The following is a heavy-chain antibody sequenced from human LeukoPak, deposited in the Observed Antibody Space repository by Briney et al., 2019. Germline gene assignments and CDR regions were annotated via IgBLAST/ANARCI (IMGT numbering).Heavy chain of an antibody. D-gene: IGHD3-10*01. J-gene: IGHJ4*02. CDR1: GFTFSSYG. CDR3: AKDLRAYYNGSGSFDY. CDR2: ISYDGSNK. Sequence: GRSLRLSCAASGFTFSSYGMHWVRQAPGKGLEWVAVISYDGSNKYYADSVKGRFTISRDNSKNTLYLQMNSLRAEDTAVYYCAKDLRAYYNGSGSFDYWGQGTLVTVSS. V-gene: IGHV3-30*18.